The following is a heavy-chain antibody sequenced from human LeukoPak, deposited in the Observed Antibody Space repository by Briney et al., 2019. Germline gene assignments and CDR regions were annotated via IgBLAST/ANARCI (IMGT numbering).Heavy chain of an antibody. J-gene: IGHJ5*02. CDR1: GFSVSSNY. Sequence: GGSLRLSCAASGFSVSSNYMSWVRQSPGKGLEWVSYISSSSSYIHYADSVKGRFTISRDNAKNTLNLQMNSLRSEDTAVYYCARDLGQYYDTSDNWFDPWGQGTLVTVSS. CDR2: ISSSSSYI. CDR3: ARDLGQYYDTSDNWFDP. D-gene: IGHD3-22*01. V-gene: IGHV3-21*01.